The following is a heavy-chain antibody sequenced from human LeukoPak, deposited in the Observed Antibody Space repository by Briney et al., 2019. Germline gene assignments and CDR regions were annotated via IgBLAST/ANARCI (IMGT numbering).Heavy chain of an antibody. CDR2: ISGSGGST. D-gene: IGHD2-21*02. CDR3: TSWGDTTAEYFQR. Sequence: GGSLRLSCAASGFTFSSSAMSWVRQAPGKGLEWVSAISGSGGSTYYADPVKGRFTISRDNAQNSMYLQMNSLRVEGTAVYYCTSWGDTTAEYFQRWGQGTLVTVSS. V-gene: IGHV3-23*01. J-gene: IGHJ1*01. CDR1: GFTFSSSA.